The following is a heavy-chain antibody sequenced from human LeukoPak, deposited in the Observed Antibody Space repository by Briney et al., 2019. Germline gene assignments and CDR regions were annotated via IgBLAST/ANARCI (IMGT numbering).Heavy chain of an antibody. V-gene: IGHV4-34*01. CDR3: ARIFILSGFSSYFDH. D-gene: IGHD3-9*01. CDR1: GGSFSGYY. Sequence: SETLSLTCAVSGGSFSGYYWSWIRQPPGKGLEWIAEIHYRGSTSYKPSLRSRVTISGDTSKNQFSLKLSSVTAADTAVYFCARIFILSGFSSYFDHWGQGTLVTVSS. J-gene: IGHJ4*02. CDR2: IHYRGST.